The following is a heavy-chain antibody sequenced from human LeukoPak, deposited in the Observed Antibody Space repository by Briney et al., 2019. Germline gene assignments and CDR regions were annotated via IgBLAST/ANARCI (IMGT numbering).Heavy chain of an antibody. D-gene: IGHD1-26*01. CDR3: ARRTSNPVGAIDY. CDR2: ISYSGT. V-gene: IGHV4-39*01. J-gene: IGHJ4*02. Sequence: SETLSLTCTVSGGSISISKYYWGWIRQPPGRGLERIGSISYSGTYYNPSLKSRLTISVDTSKTHFSLNLRYVTAADTAVYYCARRTSNPVGAIDYWGQGTLVTVSS. CDR1: GGSISISKYY.